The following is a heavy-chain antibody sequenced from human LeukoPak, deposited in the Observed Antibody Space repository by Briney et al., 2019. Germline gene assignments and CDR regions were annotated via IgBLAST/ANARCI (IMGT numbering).Heavy chain of an antibody. CDR2: MNPNSGNT. D-gene: IGHD3-3*01. V-gene: IGHV1-8*02. Sequence: ASVKASCKASGYTFTSYDINWVRQATGQGLEWMGWMNPNSGNTGYAQKLQGRVTMTTDTSTSTAYMELRSLRSDDTAVYYCARGVLEWLTYYYYYYMDVWSKGTTVTVSS. J-gene: IGHJ6*03. CDR1: GYTFTSYD. CDR3: ARGVLEWLTYYYYYYMDV.